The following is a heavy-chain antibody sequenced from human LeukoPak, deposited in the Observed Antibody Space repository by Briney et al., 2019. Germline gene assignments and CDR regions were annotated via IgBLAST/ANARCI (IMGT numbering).Heavy chain of an antibody. D-gene: IGHD3-10*01. CDR1: GYTFTGYY. CDR2: INPNSGNT. CDR3: ARGFNPTYYSYYYMDV. Sequence: ASVKVSCKASGYTFTGYYMHWVRQAPGQGLEWMGRINPNSGNTGYAQKFQGRVTMTRNTSISTAYMELSSLRSEDTAVYYCARGFNPTYYSYYYMDVWGKGTTVTISS. V-gene: IGHV1-8*02. J-gene: IGHJ6*03.